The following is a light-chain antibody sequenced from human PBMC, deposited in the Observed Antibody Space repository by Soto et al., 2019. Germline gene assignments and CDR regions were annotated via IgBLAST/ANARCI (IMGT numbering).Light chain of an antibody. Sequence: DIVMTKSPDSLAVSLGERATINCESSQSVLYKSNNQNCLAWYQQKPGQTPKLLIYWASTRESGVPDRFSGSGSETDCTITITGLQDEDVAVYVCQQYCVTPWTFGQGTKVEI. CDR2: WAS. CDR1: QSVLYKSNNQNC. J-gene: IGKJ1*01. CDR3: QQYCVTPWT. V-gene: IGKV4-1*01.